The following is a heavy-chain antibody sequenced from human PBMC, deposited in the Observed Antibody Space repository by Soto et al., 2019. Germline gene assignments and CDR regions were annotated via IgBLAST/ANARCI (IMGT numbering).Heavy chain of an antibody. V-gene: IGHV4-39*01. J-gene: IGHJ4*02. CDR2: MFYGVST. D-gene: IGHD3-3*02. CDR1: GSSINSSGYY. CDR3: ARLPSRHLVDY. Sequence: LSLTCTVSGSSINSSGYYWGWIRQPPGKGLEWIGSMFYGVSTYYNPSLKSRVTVSVDTSKNQFSLNLRSVTAADTAVYYCARLPSRHLVDYWGQGTLVTVSS.